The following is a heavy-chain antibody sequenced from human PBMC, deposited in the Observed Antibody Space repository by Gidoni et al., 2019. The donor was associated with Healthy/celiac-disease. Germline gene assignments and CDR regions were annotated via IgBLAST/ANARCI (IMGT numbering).Heavy chain of an antibody. V-gene: IGHV3-30*03. CDR1: GFPFSSYG. CDR2: ISYDGSNK. J-gene: IGHJ3*02. CDR3: AREAYYYDSSGYKAAAFDI. D-gene: IGHD3-22*01. Sequence: QVQLVESGGGVVQPGRSLGLSCAASGFPFSSYGLHWVRQAPGKGLEWVAVISYDGSNKYYADSVKGRFTISRDNSKNTLYLQMNSLRAEDTSVYYCAREAYYYDSSGYKAAAFDIWGQGTMVTVSS.